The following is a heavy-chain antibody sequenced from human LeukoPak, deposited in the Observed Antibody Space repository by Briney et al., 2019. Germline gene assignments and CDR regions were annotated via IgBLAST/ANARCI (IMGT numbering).Heavy chain of an antibody. J-gene: IGHJ4*02. CDR1: GGSISSYY. CDR3: ARGGTGDPHFDY. CDR2: IHYSGNT. D-gene: IGHD7-27*01. V-gene: IGHV4-59*01. Sequence: SETLSLTCTVSGGSISSYYWSWIRQPPGKGVEWIGYIHYSGNTNYNPSLKSRVTISVDTSKNQFSLKLSSVTAADTAVYYCARGGTGDPHFDYWGQGTLVTVSS.